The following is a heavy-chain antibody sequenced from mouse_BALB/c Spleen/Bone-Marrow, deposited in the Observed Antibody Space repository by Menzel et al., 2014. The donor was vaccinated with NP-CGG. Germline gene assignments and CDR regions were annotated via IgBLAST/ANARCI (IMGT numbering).Heavy chain of an antibody. V-gene: IGHV1S56*01. CDR1: GYSFTSYY. CDR3: ARGGMITENYAMDY. D-gene: IGHD2-4*01. CDR2: IYPGNVNT. J-gene: IGHJ4*01. Sequence: VQLQQSGPELVKPGASVRISCKASGYSFTSYYIHWVKQRPGQGLEWIGWIYPGNVNTKYNEKFKGKATLTADKSSSTAYMQLSSLTSEDSAVYFCARGGMITENYAMDYWGQGTSVTVSP.